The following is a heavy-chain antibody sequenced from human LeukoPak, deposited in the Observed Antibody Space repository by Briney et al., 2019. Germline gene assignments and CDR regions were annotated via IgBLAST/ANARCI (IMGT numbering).Heavy chain of an antibody. Sequence: SETLSLTCTVSGYSISSGYYWGWIRQPPGKGLEWIGSIYHSGSTYYNPSLKSRLTISVDTSKNQISLKLSSVTAADTAVYYCAREYGGDAFDIWGQGTLVTVSS. CDR1: GYSISSGYY. V-gene: IGHV4-38-2*02. CDR3: AREYGGDAFDI. CDR2: IYHSGST. D-gene: IGHD3-10*01. J-gene: IGHJ3*02.